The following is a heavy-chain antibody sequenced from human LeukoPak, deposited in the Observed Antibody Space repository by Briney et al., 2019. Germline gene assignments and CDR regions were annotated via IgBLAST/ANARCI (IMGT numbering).Heavy chain of an antibody. V-gene: IGHV3-7*03. J-gene: IGHJ6*03. D-gene: IGHD3-10*01. CDR3: AREGKRITLVRGVITPRGSYYMDV. CDR1: GFTFSSYW. Sequence: PGGSLRLSCAASGFTFSSYWMSWVRQAPGKGLEWVANIKQDGSEKYYVDSVKGRFTISRDDSKNSLYLQMNSLKTDDTAVYYCAREGKRITLVRGVITPRGSYYMDVWGKGTTVTVSS. CDR2: IKQDGSEK.